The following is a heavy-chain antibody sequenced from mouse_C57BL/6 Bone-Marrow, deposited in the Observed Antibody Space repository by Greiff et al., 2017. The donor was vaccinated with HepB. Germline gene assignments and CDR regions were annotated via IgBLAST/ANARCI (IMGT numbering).Heavy chain of an antibody. CDR3: ARKTTVVGDYAMDC. D-gene: IGHD1-1*01. V-gene: IGHV1-59*01. CDR1: GYTFTSYW. Sequence: QVQLQQPGAELVRPGTSVKLSCKASGYTFTSYWMHWVKQRPGQGLEWIGVIDPSDSYTNYNQKFKGKATLTVDTSSSTAYMQLSSLTSEDSAVYYCARKTTVVGDYAMDCWGQGTSVTVSS. CDR2: IDPSDSYT. J-gene: IGHJ4*01.